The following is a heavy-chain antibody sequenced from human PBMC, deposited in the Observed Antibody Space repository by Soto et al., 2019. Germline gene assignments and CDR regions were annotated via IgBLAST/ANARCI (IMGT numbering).Heavy chain of an antibody. D-gene: IGHD6-25*01. V-gene: IGHV4-59*01. CDR1: GVSISSYF. Sequence: SETLSLTCSVSGVSISSYFWSWIRQAPGRGLEWIGYTYHRGSTNYSPSLRSRVAISLDTSENQFSLKVNSVTAADTAVYYCARIGGYHGPLDYWGQGTPVTVSS. CDR3: ARIGGYHGPLDY. J-gene: IGHJ4*02. CDR2: TYHRGST.